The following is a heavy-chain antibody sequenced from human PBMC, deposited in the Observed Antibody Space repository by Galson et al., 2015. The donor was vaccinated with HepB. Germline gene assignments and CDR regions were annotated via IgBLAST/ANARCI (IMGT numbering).Heavy chain of an antibody. CDR3: ASEITMIVVVMIFDY. V-gene: IGHV3-30*04. Sequence: SLRLSCAASGFTFSSYAMHWVRQAPGKGLEWVAVISYDGSNKYYADSVKGRFTISRDNSKNTLYLQMNSLRAEDTAVYYCASEITMIVVVMIFDYWGQGTLVTVSS. CDR2: ISYDGSNK. J-gene: IGHJ4*02. D-gene: IGHD3-22*01. CDR1: GFTFSSYA.